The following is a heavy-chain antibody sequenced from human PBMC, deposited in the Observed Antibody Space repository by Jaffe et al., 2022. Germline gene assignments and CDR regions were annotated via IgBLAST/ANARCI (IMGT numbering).Heavy chain of an antibody. J-gene: IGHJ4*02. Sequence: QVQLVQSGSELKKPGASVKVSCKASGYTFTSYAMNWVRQAPGQGLEWMGWINTNTGNPTYAQGFTGRFVFSLDTSVSTAYLQISSLKAEDTAVYYCARGGTTLYDFWSGYYPAGGDYWGQGTLVTVSS. D-gene: IGHD3-3*01. CDR2: INTNTGNP. CDR1: GYTFTSYA. CDR3: ARGGTTLYDFWSGYYPAGGDY. V-gene: IGHV7-4-1*02.